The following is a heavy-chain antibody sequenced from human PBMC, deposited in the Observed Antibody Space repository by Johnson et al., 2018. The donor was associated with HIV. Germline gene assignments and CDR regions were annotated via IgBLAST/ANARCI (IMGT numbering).Heavy chain of an antibody. V-gene: IGHV3-66*01. CDR3: AKAYTYGAFDI. Sequence: VQLVASGGGLVQPGGSLRLSCAASRFTVNSNYMSWVRQAPGKGLEWVSVVYSGGSTYYADSVKGRFTISRDNSKNTLYLQMNSLRVEDTAVYYCAKAYTYGAFDIWGQGTMVTVSS. CDR2: VYSGGST. J-gene: IGHJ3*02. D-gene: IGHD5-18*01. CDR1: RFTVNSNY.